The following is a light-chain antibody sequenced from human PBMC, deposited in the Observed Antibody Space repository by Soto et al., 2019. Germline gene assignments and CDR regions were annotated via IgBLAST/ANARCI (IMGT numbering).Light chain of an antibody. CDR1: QSVSSY. Sequence: ETVLTQSPATLSLSPGEIATLSFRASQSVSSYLAWYQQKPGQAPRLLIYDASNRATGIPARFSGSGSGTDFTLTISSLEPEDFAVYYCQHRDSWPLTFGGGTKVDIK. CDR3: QHRDSWPLT. CDR2: DAS. J-gene: IGKJ4*01. V-gene: IGKV3-11*01.